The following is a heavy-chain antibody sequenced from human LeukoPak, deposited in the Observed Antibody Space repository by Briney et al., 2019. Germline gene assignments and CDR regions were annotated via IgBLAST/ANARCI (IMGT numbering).Heavy chain of an antibody. CDR1: GFTFSSHA. J-gene: IGHJ4*02. CDR2: VSGSGTST. CDR3: AKDAALYCSGGSCHGEGYYFDY. V-gene: IGHV3-23*01. D-gene: IGHD2-15*01. Sequence: GGSLRLSCAASGFTFSSHAMNWVRQAPGKGLEWVSSVSGSGTSTYHADSAKSRFTISRDNSKNTLYLQMNSLRAEDTAVYYCAKDAALYCSGGSCHGEGYYFDYWGQGTLVTVSS.